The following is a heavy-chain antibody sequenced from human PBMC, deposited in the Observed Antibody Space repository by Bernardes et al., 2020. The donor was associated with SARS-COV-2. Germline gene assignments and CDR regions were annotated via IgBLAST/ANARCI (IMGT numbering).Heavy chain of an antibody. V-gene: IGHV3-23*01. J-gene: IGHJ2*01. CDR1: GFIFKNYA. Sequence: GGALRLSCAASGFIFKNYAMTWVRQAPGKGLEWGASIGGSGGETTSYADSLEGRVTISRDNSRNALFLQMCSLRAEDTAVYSCAKDRYTPLVRPTWFFDFWGRGTLVTASS. CDR2: IGGSGGETT. D-gene: IGHD1-26*01. CDR3: AKDRYTPLVRPTWFFDF.